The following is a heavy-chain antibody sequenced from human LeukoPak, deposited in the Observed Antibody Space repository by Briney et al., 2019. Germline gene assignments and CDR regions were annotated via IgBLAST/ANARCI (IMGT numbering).Heavy chain of an antibody. CDR3: AGRGCNYGYYPFDY. CDR1: GFTFSSYA. J-gene: IGHJ4*02. CDR2: ISGSGGST. V-gene: IGHV3-23*01. Sequence: GGSLRLSCAASGFTFSSYAMSWVRQAPGKGLEWVSAISGSGGSTYYADSVKGRFTISRDNSKNTLYLQMNSLRAEDTAVYYCAGRGCNYGYYPFDYWGQGTLVTVSS. D-gene: IGHD5-18*01.